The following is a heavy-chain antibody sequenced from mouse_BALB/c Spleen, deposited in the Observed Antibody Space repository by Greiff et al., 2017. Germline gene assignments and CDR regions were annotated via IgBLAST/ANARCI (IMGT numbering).Heavy chain of an antibody. J-gene: IGHJ2*01. D-gene: IGHD1-2*01. CDR2: IDPENGDT. CDR3: NARVIHYYGYGY. CDR1: GFNIKDYY. V-gene: IGHV14-4*02. Sequence: EVQLQQSGAELVRSGASVKLSCTASGFNIKDYYMHWVKQRPEQGLEWIGWIDPENGDTEYAPKFQGKATMTADTSSNTAYLQLSSLTSEDTAVYYCNARVIHYYGYGYWGQGTTLTVSS.